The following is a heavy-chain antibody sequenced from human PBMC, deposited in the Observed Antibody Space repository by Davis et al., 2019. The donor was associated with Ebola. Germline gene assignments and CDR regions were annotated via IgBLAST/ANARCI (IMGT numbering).Heavy chain of an antibody. V-gene: IGHV3-21*04. CDR1: GFTFSTYS. D-gene: IGHD2-2*01. CDR2: ISSDSDYI. J-gene: IGHJ6*02. Sequence: PGGSLRLSCAASGFTFSTYSMSWVRQAPGKGLEWVSSISSDSDYIYYADSAKGRFTISRDNAKNSLYLQMNSLRTEDTALYYCAKDLRDCSSTSCYVDYYYYGMDVWGQGTTVTVSS. CDR3: AKDLRDCSSTSCYVDYYYYGMDV.